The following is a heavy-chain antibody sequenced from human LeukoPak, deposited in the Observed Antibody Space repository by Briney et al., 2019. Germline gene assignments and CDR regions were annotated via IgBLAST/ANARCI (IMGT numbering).Heavy chain of an antibody. J-gene: IGHJ4*02. V-gene: IGHV1-2*06. CDR1: GYTFTGYY. D-gene: IGHD2-15*01. CDR3: ARDGSTFYCSGGSCSAGASDY. CDR2: INPNSGGT. Sequence: GASVKVSCKASGYTFTGYYMHWVRQAPGQGLEWMGRINPNSGGTNYAQKSQGRVTMTRDTSISTAYMELSRLRSDDTAVYYCARDGSTFYCSGGSCSAGASDYWGQGTLVTVSS.